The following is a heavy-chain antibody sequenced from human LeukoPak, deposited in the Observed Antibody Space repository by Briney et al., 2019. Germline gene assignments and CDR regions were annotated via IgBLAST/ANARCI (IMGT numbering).Heavy chain of an antibody. V-gene: IGHV4-59*01. CDR1: GGSISSYY. D-gene: IGHD3-16*01. J-gene: IGHJ5*02. Sequence: SETLSLTCTVSGGSISSYYWSWLRQPPGKGLEWIGYIYYSGSTNYNPSLTSRVTISVDTSKNQFSLNLSSVTAADTAVYYCARSPLGGNWFDPWGQGTLVTVSS. CDR2: IYYSGST. CDR3: ARSPLGGNWFDP.